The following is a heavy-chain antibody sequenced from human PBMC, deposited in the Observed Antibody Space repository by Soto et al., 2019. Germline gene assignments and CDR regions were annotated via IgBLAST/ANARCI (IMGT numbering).Heavy chain of an antibody. D-gene: IGHD3-10*01. CDR3: WRDLGISYLDP. CDR1: GFSIYSYV. V-gene: IGHV3-30*01. Sequence: QAQLVESGGGVVQPGGSLKLSCVASGFSIYSYVIHWVRHHPGKGLEWLAVISIDGTRTYYAGSLKGRFTGSRDNSKNTHYRHIFSLTIEDTSMYYCWRDLGISYLDPWCQGPLLNVCS. CDR2: ISIDGTRT. J-gene: IGHJ5*02.